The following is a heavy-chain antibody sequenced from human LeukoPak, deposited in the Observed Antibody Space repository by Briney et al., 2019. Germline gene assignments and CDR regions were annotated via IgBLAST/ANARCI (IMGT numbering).Heavy chain of an antibody. V-gene: IGHV1-69*05. CDR1: GGTFISYA. Sequence: ASVKVSCKASGGTFISYAISWVRQAPGQGLEWMGGIIPIFGTANYAQKFQGRVTITTDESTSTAYMELSSLRSEDTAVYYCARAFGWARYYYYMDVWGKGTTVTVSS. D-gene: IGHD3-16*01. CDR2: IIPIFGTA. J-gene: IGHJ6*03. CDR3: ARAFGWARYYYYMDV.